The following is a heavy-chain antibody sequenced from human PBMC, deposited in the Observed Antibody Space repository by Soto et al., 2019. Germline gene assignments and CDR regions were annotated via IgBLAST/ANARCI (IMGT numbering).Heavy chain of an antibody. Sequence: QVQLVQSGAEVKKPGASVKVSCKASGYTFTSYGISWVRQAPGQGLEWMGWITAYNGNSNYAQKFQGRVTMTTDTSTSTAYMELRSLRSDDTAVYYCARSITMIVVVMPRDAFDIWGQGTMVTVSS. CDR3: ARSITMIVVVMPRDAFDI. CDR2: ITAYNGNS. J-gene: IGHJ3*02. CDR1: GYTFTSYG. V-gene: IGHV1-18*04. D-gene: IGHD3-22*01.